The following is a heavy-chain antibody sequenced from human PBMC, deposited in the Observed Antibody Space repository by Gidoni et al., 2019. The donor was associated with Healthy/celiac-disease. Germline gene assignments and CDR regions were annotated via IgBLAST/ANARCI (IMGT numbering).Heavy chain of an antibody. CDR2: ISSSSSYI. D-gene: IGHD4-17*01. J-gene: IGHJ4*02. V-gene: IGHV3-21*01. CDR1: GFTFRSYS. Sequence: LSCAASGFTFRSYSMNWVRQAPGKGLEWVSSISSSSSYIYYADSVKGRFTISRDNAKNSLYLQMNSLRAEDTAVYYCAMDYGDYSRGVVFDYWGQGTLVTVSS. CDR3: AMDYGDYSRGVVFDY.